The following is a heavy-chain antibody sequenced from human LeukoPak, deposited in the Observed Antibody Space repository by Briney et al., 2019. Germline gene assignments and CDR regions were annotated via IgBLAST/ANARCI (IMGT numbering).Heavy chain of an antibody. V-gene: IGHV1-69*01. CDR3: ARDGYYYDSSGYYYGDFQH. D-gene: IGHD3-22*01. CDR2: IIPIFGTA. Sequence: ASVKVSCKASGGTFSSYAISWMRQAPGQGLEWMGGIIPIFGTANYAQKFQGRVTITADESTSTAYMELSSLRSEDTAVYYCARDGYYYDSSGYYYGDFQHWGQGTLVTVSS. CDR1: GGTFSSYA. J-gene: IGHJ1*01.